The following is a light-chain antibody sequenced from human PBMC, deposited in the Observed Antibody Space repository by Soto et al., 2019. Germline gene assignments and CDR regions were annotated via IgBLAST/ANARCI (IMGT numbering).Light chain of an antibody. Sequence: DMQMTPSPSTLSASVGERVTITCRASQSISSWLAWYQQKPGKAPKLLIYDASSLESGVPSRFSGSGSGTEFTLTITSLQPDDFATYYCQQYDSYPWTFGQGTKVDIK. J-gene: IGKJ1*01. V-gene: IGKV1-5*01. CDR3: QQYDSYPWT. CDR2: DAS. CDR1: QSISSW.